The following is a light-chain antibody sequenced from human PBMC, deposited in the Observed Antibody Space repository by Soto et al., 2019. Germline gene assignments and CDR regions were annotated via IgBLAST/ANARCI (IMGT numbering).Light chain of an antibody. J-gene: IGKJ4*01. V-gene: IGKV3-11*01. CDR3: QQRSSWPRV. CDR1: QNINTY. CDR2: EAS. Sequence: EIVLTQSPATLSLSLGERATLSCRASQNINTYLVWYQQKPGQAPRLLIYEASKRATGIPDRFSGSGSGTDFIFTISSLAPEDFALYYGQQRSSWPRVFGGGTKVEIK.